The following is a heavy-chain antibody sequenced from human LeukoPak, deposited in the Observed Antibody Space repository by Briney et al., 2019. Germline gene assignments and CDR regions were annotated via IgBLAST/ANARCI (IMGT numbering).Heavy chain of an antibody. Sequence: SETLSLTCTVSGGSISSYYWSWIRQPAGKGLEWIGRIYISGSTNYNPSLKSRVTMSVDTSKNQFSLKLSSVTAADTAVYYCARGPYDFWSAYWFDPWGQGTLVTVSS. V-gene: IGHV4-4*07. CDR2: IYISGST. CDR1: GGSISSYY. CDR3: ARGPYDFWSAYWFDP. D-gene: IGHD3-3*01. J-gene: IGHJ5*02.